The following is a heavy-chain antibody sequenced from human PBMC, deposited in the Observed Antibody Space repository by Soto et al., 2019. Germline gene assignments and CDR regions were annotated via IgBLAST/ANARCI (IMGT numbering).Heavy chain of an antibody. D-gene: IGHD4-17*01. Sequence: SETLSLTCAVSGGSISSGGSSWSWIRQPPGKGLEWIGYIYHSGSTYYNPSLKSRVTISVDRSKNQFSLKLSSVTAADTAVYYCARGMTTVTTFDYWGQGTLVTVSS. CDR1: GGSISSGGSS. V-gene: IGHV4-30-2*01. CDR3: ARGMTTVTTFDY. CDR2: IYHSGST. J-gene: IGHJ4*02.